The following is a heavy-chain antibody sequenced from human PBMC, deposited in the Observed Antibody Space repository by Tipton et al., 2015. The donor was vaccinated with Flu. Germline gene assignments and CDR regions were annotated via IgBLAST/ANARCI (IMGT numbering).Heavy chain of an antibody. CDR2: IYHSGST. J-gene: IGHJ4*02. V-gene: IGHV4-38-2*02. CDR3: ARGIYISSSWYVGRGDPNKNDY. D-gene: IGHD6-13*01. CDR1: GYSISSGYY. Sequence: TLSLTCIVSGYSISSGYYWGWIRQPPGKGLEWIGSIYHSGSTYYNPPLRSRVTISVDTSKNQFSLKLSSVTAADTAVYYCARGIYISSSWYVGRGDPNKNDYWGQGTLVTVSS.